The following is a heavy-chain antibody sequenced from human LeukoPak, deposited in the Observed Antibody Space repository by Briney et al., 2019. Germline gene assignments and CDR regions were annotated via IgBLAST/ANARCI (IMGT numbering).Heavy chain of an antibody. J-gene: IGHJ6*03. CDR2: IKPNSGDT. CDR3: ARRARQYYYYYMDV. Sequence: GASVKVSCKASGYTFTGYYIHWVRQAPGQGLGWMGWIKPNSGDTNYAQKFQGRVTMTRDTSISTAYMELSRLRSDDTAVYYCARRARQYYYYYMDVWGKGTTVTVSS. D-gene: IGHD6-6*01. V-gene: IGHV1-2*02. CDR1: GYTFTGYY.